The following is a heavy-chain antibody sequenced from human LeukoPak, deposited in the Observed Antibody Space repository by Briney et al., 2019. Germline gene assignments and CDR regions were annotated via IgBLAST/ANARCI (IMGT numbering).Heavy chain of an antibody. D-gene: IGHD3-10*01. V-gene: IGHV1-8*01. Sequence: ASVKVSCKASGYTFTSYDINWVRQDTGQGLEWMGWMNPNSGNTGYAQKFQGRVTMTRNTSISTAYMELSSLRSEDTAVYYCARGRGSKGFGQIYHYYGMDVWGQGTTVTVSS. J-gene: IGHJ6*02. CDR3: ARGRGSKGFGQIYHYYGMDV. CDR1: GYTFTSYD. CDR2: MNPNSGNT.